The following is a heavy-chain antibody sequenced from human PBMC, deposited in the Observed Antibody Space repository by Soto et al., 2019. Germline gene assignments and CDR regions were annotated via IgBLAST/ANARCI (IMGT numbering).Heavy chain of an antibody. CDR3: ARYPYTSYCSDGSCSYDTFDI. D-gene: IGHD2-15*01. CDR1: GYSFTRYD. CDR2: MNPNSGNT. J-gene: IGHJ3*02. V-gene: IGHV1-8*01. Sequence: QVQMVQSGAEVKKPGASVKVSCRASGYSFTRYDVNWVRQATGQGLEWMGWMNPNSGNTAFAEKFQGRVTMTRDTPISTAYMELSGLTSEDTAVYSCARYPYTSYCSDGSCSYDTFDIWGQGTVVTVSS.